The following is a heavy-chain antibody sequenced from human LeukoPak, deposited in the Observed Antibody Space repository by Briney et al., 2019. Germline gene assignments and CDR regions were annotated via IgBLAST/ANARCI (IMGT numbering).Heavy chain of an antibody. CDR1: GFTFSSYA. Sequence: PGGSLRLSCAASGFTFSSYAMSCVRQAPGKGLEWVSAISGSGCSTYYADSVKGRFTISRDNSKNTLYLQMNRLRAEDTALYYCAKGGYSSSWSYYFDYWGQGTLVTVSS. CDR3: AKGGYSSSWSYYFDY. J-gene: IGHJ4*02. D-gene: IGHD6-13*01. V-gene: IGHV3-23*01. CDR2: ISGSGCST.